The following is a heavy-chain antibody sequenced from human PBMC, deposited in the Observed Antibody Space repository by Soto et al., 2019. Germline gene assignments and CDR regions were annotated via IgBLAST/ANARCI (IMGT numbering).Heavy chain of an antibody. CDR1: GYTFTSYG. CDR2: ISAYNGNT. Sequence: ASVKVSCKASGYTFTSYGISWVRQAPGQGLEWMGWISAYNGNTNYAQKLQGRVTMTTDTSTSTAYMELRSLRSDDTAVYYCARARGYCSGGSCNPPSRFDPWGQGPLVTVSS. CDR3: ARARGYCSGGSCNPPSRFDP. D-gene: IGHD2-15*01. V-gene: IGHV1-18*01. J-gene: IGHJ5*02.